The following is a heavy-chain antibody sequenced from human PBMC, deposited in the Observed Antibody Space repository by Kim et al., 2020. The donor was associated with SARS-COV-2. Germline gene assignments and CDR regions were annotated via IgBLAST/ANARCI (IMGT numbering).Heavy chain of an antibody. Sequence: GGSLRLSCAASRFTFSNYWMSWVRQAPGKGLEWVANIKQDGSEKYYVDSVKGRFTISRDNAKNSLNLQMNGLRAEDTAVYYCARDKDHGSGSRSVGAFDIWGQGTMVTVSS. CDR2: IKQDGSEK. J-gene: IGHJ3*02. D-gene: IGHD3-10*01. CDR1: RFTFSNYW. CDR3: ARDKDHGSGSRSVGAFDI. V-gene: IGHV3-7*03.